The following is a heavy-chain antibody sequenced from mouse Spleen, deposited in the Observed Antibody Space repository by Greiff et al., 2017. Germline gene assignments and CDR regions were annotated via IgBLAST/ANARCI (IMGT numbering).Heavy chain of an antibody. CDR3: ARGIYYDYEGFAY. J-gene: IGHJ3*01. CDR2: INPNNGGT. D-gene: IGHD2-4*01. Sequence: EVQLQQSGPELVKPGASVKISCKASGYTFTDYYMNWVKQSHGKSLEWIGDINPNNGGTSYNQKFKGKATLTVDKSSSTAYMELRSLTSEDSAVYYCARGIYYDYEGFAYWGQGTLVTVSA. V-gene: IGHV1-26*01. CDR1: GYTFTDYY.